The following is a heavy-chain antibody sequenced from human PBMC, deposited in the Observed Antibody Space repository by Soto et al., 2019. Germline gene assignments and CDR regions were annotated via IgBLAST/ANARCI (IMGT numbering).Heavy chain of an antibody. J-gene: IGHJ4*02. V-gene: IGHV1-69*12. CDR3: ARVSSSWYKAYFDY. CDR1: GGTFSNYA. Sequence: QVQLVQSGAEVKKPGSSVKVSCKASGGTFSNYAISWVRQAPGQGLEWMGGIIPIFGTTNYAQRFQGRVTIXAXEXXSTAYMALSSLRSEDTAVYYCARVSSSWYKAYFDYWGQGTLVTVSS. D-gene: IGHD6-13*01. CDR2: IIPIFGTT.